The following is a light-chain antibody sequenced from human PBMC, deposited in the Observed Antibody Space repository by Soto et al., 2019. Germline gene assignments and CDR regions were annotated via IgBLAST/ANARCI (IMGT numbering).Light chain of an antibody. CDR1: SSVVGDYNY. J-gene: IGLJ3*02. Sequence: QSALTQPRSVSGSPGQSVTISCTGTSSVVGDYNYVSWYQQHPGKAPKLMIYDVNKRPSGVPDRFSGSKSGNTASLTISGLQAEDEADYYCCSYAGSYTLWVFGGGTKLTVL. CDR3: CSYAGSYTLWV. CDR2: DVN. V-gene: IGLV2-11*01.